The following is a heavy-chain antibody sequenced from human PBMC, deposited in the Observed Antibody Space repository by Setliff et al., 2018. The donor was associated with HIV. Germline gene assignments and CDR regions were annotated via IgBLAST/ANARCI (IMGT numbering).Heavy chain of an antibody. J-gene: IGHJ3*02. CDR1: GGAFSSYA. Sequence: ASAKVSCKASGGAFSSYAISWVRQAPGQGLEWMGGIIPIFGTANYAQKFQGRVTITTDESTSTAYMELSSLRSEDTAVYYCARDGRLLNAFDIWGQGTMVTVS. D-gene: IGHD2-15*01. CDR3: ARDGRLLNAFDI. CDR2: IIPIFGTA. V-gene: IGHV1-69*05.